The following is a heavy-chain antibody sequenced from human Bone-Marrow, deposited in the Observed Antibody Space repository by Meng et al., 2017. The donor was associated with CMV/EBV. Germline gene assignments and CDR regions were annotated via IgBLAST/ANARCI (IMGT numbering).Heavy chain of an antibody. CDR1: GGSISSYY. CDR3: ARGGKVVPAPYDY. V-gene: IGHV4-59*01. J-gene: IGHJ4*02. D-gene: IGHD2-2*01. Sequence: SETLSLTCTVSGGSISSYYWSWIRQPPGKGLEWIGYIYYSGSTNYNPSLKSRVTISVDTSKNQFSLKLSSVTAADTAVYYCARGGKVVPAPYDYWGQGTLVTVSS. CDR2: IYYSGST.